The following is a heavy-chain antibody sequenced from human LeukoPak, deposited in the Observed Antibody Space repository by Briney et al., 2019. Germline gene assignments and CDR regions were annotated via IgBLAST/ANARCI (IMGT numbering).Heavy chain of an antibody. CDR1: GYTFTSYG. V-gene: IGHV3-23*01. CDR2: ISGTDGST. CDR3: ARGGTTGTTSPLRSFDV. Sequence: ASVKVSCKASGYTFTSYGISWVRQAPGQGLQWVSSISGTDGSTYYADSVKGRFTISRDNSMDMFYGQLYSLTAEDTAIYYCARGGTTGTTSPLRSFDVWGQGTMVTVSS. J-gene: IGHJ3*01. D-gene: IGHD1-1*01.